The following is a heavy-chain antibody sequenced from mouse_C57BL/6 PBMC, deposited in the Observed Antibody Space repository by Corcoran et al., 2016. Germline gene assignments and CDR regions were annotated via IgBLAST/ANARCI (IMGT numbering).Heavy chain of an antibody. Sequence: QVQLQQSGAELARPGASVKLSCKASGYTFTSYGISWVKQRTGQGLEWIGEIYPRSGNTYYNEKFKGKATLTAAKSSSTAYMELRSLTSEDSAVYFCARRDYGSSYYAMDYWGQGTSVTVSS. D-gene: IGHD1-1*01. V-gene: IGHV1-81*01. CDR2: IYPRSGNT. J-gene: IGHJ4*01. CDR3: ARRDYGSSYYAMDY. CDR1: GYTFTSYG.